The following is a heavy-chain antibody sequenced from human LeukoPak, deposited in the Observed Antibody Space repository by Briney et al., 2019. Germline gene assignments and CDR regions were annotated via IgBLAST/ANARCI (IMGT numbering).Heavy chain of an antibody. V-gene: IGHV1-18*01. CDR3: ARDGIITMVRGVIINHYYMDV. CDR1: GDTFSNYA. CDR2: ISAYNGNT. J-gene: IGHJ6*03. Sequence: ASVKVSCRASGDTFSNYAISWVRQAPGQGLERMGWISAYNGNTNYTQKLQGRVTMTTDTSTSTAYMELRSLRSDDTAVYYCARDGIITMVRGVIINHYYMDVWGKGTTVTVSS. D-gene: IGHD3-10*01.